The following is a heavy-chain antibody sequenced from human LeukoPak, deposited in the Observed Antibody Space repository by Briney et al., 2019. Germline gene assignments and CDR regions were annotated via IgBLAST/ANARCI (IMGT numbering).Heavy chain of an antibody. D-gene: IGHD7-27*01. Sequence: SETLSLTCTVSGGSISSSSYYWGWIRQPPGKGLEWIGSIYYSGSTYYNPSLKSRVTISVDTSKNQFSLKLSSVTAADTAVYYCARQNWGFDAFDIWGQGTMVTVSS. CDR3: ARQNWGFDAFDI. CDR1: GGSISSSSYY. J-gene: IGHJ3*02. V-gene: IGHV4-39*01. CDR2: IYYSGST.